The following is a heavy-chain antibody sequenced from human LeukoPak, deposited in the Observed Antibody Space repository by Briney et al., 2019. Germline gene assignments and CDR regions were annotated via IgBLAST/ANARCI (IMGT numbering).Heavy chain of an antibody. CDR3: ARGGSCGGDCYPPFDY. J-gene: IGHJ4*02. CDR1: GYTFTSYD. V-gene: IGHV1-8*01. D-gene: IGHD2-21*02. Sequence: ASVKVSCKASGYTFTSYDINWVRQATGQGLEWMGWMNPNSGKTGYAQKFQGRVTITRNTSISTAYMELSSLRSEDTAVYYCARGGSCGGDCYPPFDYWGQGTLVTVSS. CDR2: MNPNSGKT.